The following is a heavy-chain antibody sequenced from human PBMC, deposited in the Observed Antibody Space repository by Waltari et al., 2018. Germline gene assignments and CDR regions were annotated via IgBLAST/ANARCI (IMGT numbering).Heavy chain of an antibody. D-gene: IGHD2-21*01. J-gene: IGHJ3*02. Sequence: EVQLLESGGGLVQPGGSLRLSCAASGFTFSSYAMSWVRQAPGKGLEWVSVIYSGGSTYYADSVKGRFTISRDNSKNTLYLQMNSLRAEDTAVYYCARDRSGGDWTDAFDIWGQGTMVTVSS. CDR1: GFTFSSYA. V-gene: IGHV3-23*03. CDR3: ARDRSGGDWTDAFDI. CDR2: IYSGGST.